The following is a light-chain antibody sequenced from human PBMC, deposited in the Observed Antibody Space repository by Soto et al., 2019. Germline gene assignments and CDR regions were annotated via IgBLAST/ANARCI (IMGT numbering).Light chain of an antibody. J-gene: IGKJ1*01. CDR2: KAS. CDR1: QNIGIW. V-gene: IGKV1-5*03. CDR3: QQYRSFTA. Sequence: DIQMTQAPSTLSASVGDRVPIGCRTSQNIGIWLAWYQQRPGKAPKLLIYKASYLEGGVPSRFSGSGSGTEFTLTISCLQPDDFASYYCQQYRSFTAFGHGTKVEV.